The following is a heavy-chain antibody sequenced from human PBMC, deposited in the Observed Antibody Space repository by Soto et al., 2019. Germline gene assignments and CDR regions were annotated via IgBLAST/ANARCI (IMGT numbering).Heavy chain of an antibody. CDR2: LDQDGSER. CDR1: GFTFSTYW. V-gene: IGHV3-7*01. Sequence: EVQLVESGGGLVQPGGALRLSCAASGFTFSTYWMTWVRRPQGKGLEWVANLDQDGSERYYVDSVRGRFTISRDNAKHSLYLQMNSLRAEDTAVYYCVCGGNFFVYWGQGTLVTVSP. J-gene: IGHJ4*02. CDR3: VCGGNFFVY. D-gene: IGHD3-16*01.